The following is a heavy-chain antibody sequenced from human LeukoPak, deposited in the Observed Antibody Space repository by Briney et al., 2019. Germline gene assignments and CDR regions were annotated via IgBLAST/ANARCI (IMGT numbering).Heavy chain of an antibody. CDR2: ISSYSSYI. J-gene: IGHJ4*02. D-gene: IGHD3-16*01. Sequence: PGGSLRLSCVASGFTFSSYSMAWVRQAPGKGLEWVSSISSYSSYIYYADSVRGRFTISRDNAENSLYLQMNSLRAADTAVYYCAKPVAGDRYFDYWGQGTLVTVSS. CDR1: GFTFSSYS. V-gene: IGHV3-21*01. CDR3: AKPVAGDRYFDY.